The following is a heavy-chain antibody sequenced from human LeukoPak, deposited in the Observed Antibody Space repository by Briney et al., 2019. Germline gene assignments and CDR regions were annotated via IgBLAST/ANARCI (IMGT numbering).Heavy chain of an antibody. CDR3: FRDDGPGT. D-gene: IGHD3-10*01. V-gene: IGHV3-7*01. CDR1: GFTFSDYY. J-gene: IGHJ5*02. Sequence: GGSLRLSCAASGFTFSDYYMSWIRQAPGKGPEWVANIKEDGSEKYYVDSVKGRVTISRDNAKTSLHLQMDSLRAKDTAVYYCFRDDGPGTWGQGTLVTVSS. CDR2: IKEDGSEK.